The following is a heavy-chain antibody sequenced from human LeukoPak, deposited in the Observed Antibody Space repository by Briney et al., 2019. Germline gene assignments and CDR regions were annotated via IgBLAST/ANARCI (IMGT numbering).Heavy chain of an antibody. D-gene: IGHD3-22*01. CDR1: GGTFSSYA. J-gene: IGHJ4*02. CDR2: IIPIFGTA. V-gene: IGHV1-69*13. Sequence: ASVTVSCKASGGTFSSYAISWVRQAPDQGLEWMGRIIPIFGTANYAQKFQGRVTITPDESTSTAYMELSSLRSEETAVYYCARDLPKSPYDSSGYYLDYWGQGTLVTVSS. CDR3: ARDLPKSPYDSSGYYLDY.